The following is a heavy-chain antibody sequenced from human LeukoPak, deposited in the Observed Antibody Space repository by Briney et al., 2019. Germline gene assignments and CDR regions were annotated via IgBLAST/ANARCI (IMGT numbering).Heavy chain of an antibody. J-gene: IGHJ6*03. D-gene: IGHD2-8*01. Sequence: SETLSLTCTVSGGSISSYYWSWIRQPPGKGLEWIGSIYYSGSTYYNPSLESQVTISVDTSKNQFSLKLSSVTAADTAVYYCARLLMGYYYYMDVWGKGTTVTVSS. CDR3: ARLLMGYYYYMDV. CDR1: GGSISSYY. CDR2: IYYSGST. V-gene: IGHV4-59*05.